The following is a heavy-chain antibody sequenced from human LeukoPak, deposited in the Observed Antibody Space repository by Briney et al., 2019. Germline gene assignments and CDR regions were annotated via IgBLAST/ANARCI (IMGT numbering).Heavy chain of an antibody. D-gene: IGHD2-2*01. CDR2: INHSGST. J-gene: IGHJ4*02. V-gene: IGHV4-30-2*01. CDR1: GGSISSGGYS. CDR3: ASLFLGYCSSTSCFAFDY. Sequence: SQTLSLTCAVSGGSISSGGYSWSWLRQPPGMGREWLGYINHSGSTYDNASLKRRVTITANGSKNQFSLKLSSVTAADTAVYYCASLFLGYCSSTSCFAFDYWGQGTLVTVSS.